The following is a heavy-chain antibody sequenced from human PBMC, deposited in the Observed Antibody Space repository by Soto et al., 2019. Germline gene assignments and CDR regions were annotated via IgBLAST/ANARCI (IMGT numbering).Heavy chain of an antibody. D-gene: IGHD6-19*01. J-gene: IGHJ6*02. Sequence: EVQLVESGGGLVQPGGSLRLSCAASGFTVSSNYISWVRQAPGKGLEWVSVIYSGGSTYYADSVKGRFTISRHNSKNTLYLQMNSLRAEDTAVYYCARSEGPSGWHYYYYGMDVWGQGTTVTVSS. CDR1: GFTVSSNY. V-gene: IGHV3-53*04. CDR3: ARSEGPSGWHYYYYGMDV. CDR2: IYSGGST.